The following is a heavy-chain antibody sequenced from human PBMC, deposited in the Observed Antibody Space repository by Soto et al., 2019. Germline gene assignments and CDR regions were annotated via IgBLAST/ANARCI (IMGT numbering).Heavy chain of an antibody. J-gene: IGHJ4*02. CDR3: ARDHASSGYYKPGNY. CDR1: GFTFSSYG. Sequence: QVQLVESGGGVVQPGRSLRLSCAASGFTFSSYGMHWVRQAPGTGLEWVAVIWYDGSNKYYADSVKGRFTISRDNSKNTLYMHMNSLRAEDTAVYYCARDHASSGYYKPGNYWGQGTLVTFSS. V-gene: IGHV3-33*01. CDR2: IWYDGSNK. D-gene: IGHD3-22*01.